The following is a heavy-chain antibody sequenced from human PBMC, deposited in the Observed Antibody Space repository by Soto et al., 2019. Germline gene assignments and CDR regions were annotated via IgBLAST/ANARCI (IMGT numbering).Heavy chain of an antibody. Sequence: GGSLRLSCAASGFTFSSYSMNWVRQAPGKGLEWVSYISSSSSTIYYADSVKGRFTISRDNAKNSLYLQMNSLRDEDTAVYYCARDRQWLVRSVGYYFDYWGQGTRVTVSS. CDR2: ISSSSSTI. D-gene: IGHD6-19*01. CDR1: GFTFSSYS. V-gene: IGHV3-48*02. J-gene: IGHJ4*02. CDR3: ARDRQWLVRSVGYYFDY.